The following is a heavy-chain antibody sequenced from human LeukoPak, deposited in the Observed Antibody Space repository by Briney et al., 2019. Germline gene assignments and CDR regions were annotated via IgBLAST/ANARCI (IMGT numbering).Heavy chain of an antibody. Sequence: GGSLRLSCAASGFTFSSYGMHWVRQAPGKGLEWVAVISYDGSNKYYADSVKGRFTISRDNSKNTLYLQMNGLRAEDTAVYYCAKGDHYYGMDVWGQGTTVTVSS. V-gene: IGHV3-30*18. J-gene: IGHJ6*02. CDR2: ISYDGSNK. CDR1: GFTFSSYG. CDR3: AKGDHYYGMDV. D-gene: IGHD2-21*01.